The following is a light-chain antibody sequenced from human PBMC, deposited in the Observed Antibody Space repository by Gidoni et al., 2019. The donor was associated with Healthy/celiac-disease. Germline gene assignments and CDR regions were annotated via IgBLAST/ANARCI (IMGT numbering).Light chain of an antibody. Sequence: QSALTQPASVSGSPGQSITISCTGPSSDVGSYNLVSWYQQHPGQAPKLMIYEGSKRPSGVSNRFSGSKSGNTASLTISGLQAEDEADYYCCSYAGSSTVVFGGGTKLTVL. CDR1: SSDVGSYNL. J-gene: IGLJ2*01. V-gene: IGLV2-23*01. CDR3: CSYAGSSTVV. CDR2: EGS.